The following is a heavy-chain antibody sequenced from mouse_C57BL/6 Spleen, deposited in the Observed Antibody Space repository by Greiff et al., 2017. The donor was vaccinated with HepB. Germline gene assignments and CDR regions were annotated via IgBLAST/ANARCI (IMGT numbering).Heavy chain of an antibody. CDR1: GFTFSDYY. D-gene: IGHD1-1*01. J-gene: IGHJ4*01. Sequence: EVKLMESAGGLVQPGSSMKLSCTASGFTFSDYYMAWVRQVPEKGLEWVANINYDGSSTYYLDSLKSRFIISRDNAKNILYLQMSSLKSEDTATYYCARYYYGYYAMDYWGQGTSVTVSS. V-gene: IGHV5-16*01. CDR2: INYDGSST. CDR3: ARYYYGYYAMDY.